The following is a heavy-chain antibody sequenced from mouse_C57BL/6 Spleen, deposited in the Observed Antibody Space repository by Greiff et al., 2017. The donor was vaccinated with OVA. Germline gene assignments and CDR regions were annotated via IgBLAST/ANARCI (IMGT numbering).Heavy chain of an antibody. CDR3: ARKPSSGYGGRFDY. CDR1: GYSFTDYN. V-gene: IGHV1-39*01. D-gene: IGHD3-2*02. Sequence: LVEPGASVKISCKASGYSFTDYNMNWVKQSNGKSLEWIGVINPNYGTTSYNQKFKGKATLTVDQSSSTAYMQLNSLTSEDSAVYYCARKPSSGYGGRFDYWGQGTTLTVSS. J-gene: IGHJ2*01. CDR2: INPNYGTT.